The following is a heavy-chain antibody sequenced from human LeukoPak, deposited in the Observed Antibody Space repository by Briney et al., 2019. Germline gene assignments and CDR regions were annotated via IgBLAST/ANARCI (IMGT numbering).Heavy chain of an antibody. D-gene: IGHD6-19*01. CDR3: AKETDSSGWYVRFDP. V-gene: IGHV3-23*01. Sequence: GGSLRLSCAASGFTFSSHAMSWVRQAPGKGLEWVSAISGSGGSTYYADSVKGRFTVSRDNSKNTLYLQMNSLRAEDTAVYYCAKETDSSGWYVRFDPWGQGTLVTVSS. CDR1: GFTFSSHA. CDR2: ISGSGGST. J-gene: IGHJ5*02.